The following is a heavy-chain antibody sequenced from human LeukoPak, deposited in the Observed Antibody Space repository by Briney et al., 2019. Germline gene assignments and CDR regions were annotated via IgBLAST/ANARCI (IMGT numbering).Heavy chain of an antibody. J-gene: IGHJ4*02. Sequence: SETLSLTCTVSGGSISSGGYYWSWIRQHPGKGLEWIGYIYYSGSTYYNPSLKSRVTISVDTSKNQFSLKLSSVTAADTAIYYCARQGSSGWYFGYWGQGTLVTVSS. V-gene: IGHV4-31*03. D-gene: IGHD6-19*01. CDR1: GGSISSGGYY. CDR3: ARQGSSGWYFGY. CDR2: IYYSGST.